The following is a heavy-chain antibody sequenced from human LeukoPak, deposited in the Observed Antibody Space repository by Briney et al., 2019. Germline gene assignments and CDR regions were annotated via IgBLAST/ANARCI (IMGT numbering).Heavy chain of an antibody. J-gene: IGHJ6*04. D-gene: IGHD3-10*02. CDR3: AELGITMIGGV. Sequence: PGRSLRLSCAASGFIFTNYEINWVRQAPGKGLEWVSYISSSGSTIYYADSVKGRFTISRDNAKNSVYLQMNSLRAEDTAVYYCAELGITMIGGVWGKGTTVTISS. V-gene: IGHV3-48*03. CDR1: GFIFTNYE. CDR2: ISSSGSTI.